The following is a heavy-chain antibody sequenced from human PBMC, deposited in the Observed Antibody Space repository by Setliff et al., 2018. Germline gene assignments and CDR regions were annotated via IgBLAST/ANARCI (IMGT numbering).Heavy chain of an antibody. CDR2: ISPDSYYI. CDR3: ARSPANGGHDAFDI. J-gene: IGHJ3*02. D-gene: IGHD6-25*01. Sequence: PGGSLRLSCAASGFTFSSYSMHWVRQTPGKGLEWVSSISPDSYYIYYADLIKGRFTISRDNAKSSLYLQMNSLRAEDTAVFYCARSPANGGHDAFDIWGQGTMVTVSS. CDR1: GFTFSSYS. V-gene: IGHV3-21*03.